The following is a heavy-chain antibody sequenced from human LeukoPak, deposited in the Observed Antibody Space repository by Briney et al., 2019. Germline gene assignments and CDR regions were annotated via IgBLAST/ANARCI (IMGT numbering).Heavy chain of an antibody. V-gene: IGHV4-39*01. CDR2: IYYSGST. CDR1: GGSISSSSYY. Sequence: KASETLSLTCTVSGGSISSSSYYWGWIRQPPGKGLEWIGSIYYSGSTYYNPSLKSRVTISVDTSKNQFSLKLSSMTAADTAVYYCARHEYRYDYFDYWGQGTLVTVSS. D-gene: IGHD3-16*02. CDR3: ARHEYRYDYFDY. J-gene: IGHJ4*02.